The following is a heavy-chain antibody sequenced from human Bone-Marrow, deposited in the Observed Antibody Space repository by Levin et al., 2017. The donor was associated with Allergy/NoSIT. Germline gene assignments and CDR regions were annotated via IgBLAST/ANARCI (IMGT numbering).Heavy chain of an antibody. Sequence: GGSLRLSCAASGFRFDDSAMHWVRQAPGKGLEWVSGISWNSGSIYYADSVKGRFTISRDNAKNSLFLQMNSLRAEDTALYYCAKEPGMAMIKGFIDYWGQGTLIIVSS. J-gene: IGHJ4*02. D-gene: IGHD5-12*01. CDR2: ISWNSGSI. CDR3: AKEPGMAMIKGFIDY. V-gene: IGHV3-9*01. CDR1: GFRFDDSA.